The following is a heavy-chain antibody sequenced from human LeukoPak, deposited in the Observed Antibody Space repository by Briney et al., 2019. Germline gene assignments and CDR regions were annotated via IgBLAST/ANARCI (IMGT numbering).Heavy chain of an antibody. J-gene: IGHJ4*02. D-gene: IGHD2-21*01. V-gene: IGHV1-46*03. CDR1: GYTFSSYG. Sequence: AASVKVSCKASGYTFSSYGISWVRQAPGQGLEWMGIINPSGGSTSYAQKFQGRVTMTRDTSTSTVYMELSSLRSEDTAVYYCARIAYCGGDCYLNSLDYWGQGTLVTVSS. CDR3: ARIAYCGGDCYLNSLDY. CDR2: INPSGGST.